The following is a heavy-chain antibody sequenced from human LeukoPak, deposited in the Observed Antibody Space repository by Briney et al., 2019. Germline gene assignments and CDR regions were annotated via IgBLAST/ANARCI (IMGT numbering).Heavy chain of an antibody. V-gene: IGHV3-23*01. CDR1: GFTFSNYA. CDR2: INSGGGTT. J-gene: IGHJ4*02. CDR3: AKRTGQWPVRTFDS. Sequence: GGSLRLSCAASGFTFSNYAMTWVRQAPGKGLEWVSGINSGGGTTYYADSVKGRFTISRDNSKNTLYLQMNSLRAEDPSVYCCAKRTGQWPVRTFDSWGQGTLVTVSS. D-gene: IGHD6-19*01.